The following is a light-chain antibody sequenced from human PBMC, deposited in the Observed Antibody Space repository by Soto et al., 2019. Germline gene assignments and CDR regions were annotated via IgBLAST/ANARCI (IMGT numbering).Light chain of an antibody. J-gene: IGLJ2*01. CDR1: SSDVGGYNY. V-gene: IGLV2-14*01. CDR3: SSYADSNTLV. CDR2: DVS. Sequence: QSALTQPASASGSPGQSITISCTGTSSDVGGYNYVSWYQLNPGKAPKLMVFDVSDRPSGVPARFSGSKSGNTASLTISGLQAEDEADYYCSSYADSNTLVFGGGTKLTVL.